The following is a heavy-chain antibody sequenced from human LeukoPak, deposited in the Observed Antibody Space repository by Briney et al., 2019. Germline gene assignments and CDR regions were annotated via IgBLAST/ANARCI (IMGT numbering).Heavy chain of an antibody. Sequence: SQTLSLTCTVSGGSISSSNYYWGWIRQPPGTGLEWIGSIYYSGSTYYNPSLKSRVTISVDTSKNQFSLKLSSVTAADTAVYYCARDSRGIVVPKGCAFDIWGQGTMVTVSS. J-gene: IGHJ3*02. CDR3: ARDSRGIVVPKGCAFDI. CDR2: IYYSGST. V-gene: IGHV4-39*07. D-gene: IGHD3-22*01. CDR1: GGSISSSNYY.